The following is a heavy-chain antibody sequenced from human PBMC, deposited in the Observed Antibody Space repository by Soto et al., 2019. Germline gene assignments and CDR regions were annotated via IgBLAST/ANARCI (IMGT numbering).Heavy chain of an antibody. V-gene: IGHV4-4*02. J-gene: IGHJ4*02. CDR1: GASISSGNW. D-gene: IGHD3-22*01. Sequence: SETLSLTCAVSGASISSGNWWSWVRQSPGKVLEWLGEIYHSGSTNHNPSLKSRVTISVDKSRNQFSLKLSSMTAADTAVYYCARTTLEYYYDSSVGYWGQGTLVTVS. CDR2: IYHSGST. CDR3: ARTTLEYYYDSSVGY.